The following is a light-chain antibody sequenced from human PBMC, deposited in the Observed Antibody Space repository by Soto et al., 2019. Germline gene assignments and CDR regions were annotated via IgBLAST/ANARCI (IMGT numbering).Light chain of an antibody. V-gene: IGKV1-39*01. J-gene: IGKJ2*01. CDR3: QQSYSMPYV. CDR2: AGS. CDR1: QSISSY. Sequence: DIQMTQSPSSLSASVGDRVTITCRASQSISSYLNWYQQKPGKAPKLLIYAGSSLQSGVPSRFSGRGSGADFTLTISSLQPEDFATYFCQQSYSMPYVFGPGTKVEIK.